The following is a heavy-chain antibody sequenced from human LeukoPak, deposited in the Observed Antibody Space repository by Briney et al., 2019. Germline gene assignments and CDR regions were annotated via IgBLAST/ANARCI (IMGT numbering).Heavy chain of an antibody. Sequence: PSETLSLTCTVSGNSIRSSSYYWGWIRQSPEKGLEWIGSIYYSGSTYYSVSFKSRVTISVDTSQNQFSLKLRSVTAADRAVYYCASRYYYDTRGYFLHWGQGTLVTVSS. CDR2: IYYSGST. CDR1: GNSIRSSSYY. V-gene: IGHV4-39*01. D-gene: IGHD3-22*01. CDR3: ASRYYYDTRGYFLH. J-gene: IGHJ1*01.